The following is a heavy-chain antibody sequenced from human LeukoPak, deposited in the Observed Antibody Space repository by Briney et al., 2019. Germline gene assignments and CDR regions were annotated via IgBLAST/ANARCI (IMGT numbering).Heavy chain of an antibody. CDR3: ARPAGSSSRSFDY. J-gene: IGHJ4*02. CDR1: GYSFTSYW. D-gene: IGHD6-6*01. Sequence: PGESLKISCKGSGYSFTSYWISWVRQVPGKGLELMGRIDPSDSNTNYSPSFQGHVTISADKSISTAYLQWSSLKASDTAMYYCARPAGSSSRSFDYWGQGTLVTVSS. V-gene: IGHV5-10-1*01. CDR2: IDPSDSNT.